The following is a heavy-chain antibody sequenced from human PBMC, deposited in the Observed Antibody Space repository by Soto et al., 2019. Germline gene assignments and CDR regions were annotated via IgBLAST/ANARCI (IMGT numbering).Heavy chain of an antibody. V-gene: IGHV1-69*12. Sequence: QVQLVQPGAEVKKPESSVKVSCKAPGGTFSTYAISWVRQAPGQGLEWMGGIIPMFGTANYAQRFQDRVTITADESTNTVYMELSSLRSEVTAVYFCASGIQLWLRRINNGYSGWGQGTLVTVSS. CDR3: ASGIQLWLRRINNGYSG. D-gene: IGHD5-18*01. CDR2: IIPMFGTA. J-gene: IGHJ4*02. CDR1: GGTFSTYA.